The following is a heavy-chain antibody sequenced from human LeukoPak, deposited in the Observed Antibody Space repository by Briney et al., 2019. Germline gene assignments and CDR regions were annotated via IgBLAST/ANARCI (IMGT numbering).Heavy chain of an antibody. CDR3: ARWRMYDYGDYDAFDI. CDR2: INHSGST. J-gene: IGHJ3*02. D-gene: IGHD4-17*01. Sequence: PSETLSLTCAVYGGSFSGYYWSWIRQPPGKGLEWIGEINHSGSTNYNPSLKSRVTISVDTSKNQFSLKLSSVTAADTAVYYCARWRMYDYGDYDAFDIWGQGTMVTVSS. V-gene: IGHV4-34*01. CDR1: GGSFSGYY.